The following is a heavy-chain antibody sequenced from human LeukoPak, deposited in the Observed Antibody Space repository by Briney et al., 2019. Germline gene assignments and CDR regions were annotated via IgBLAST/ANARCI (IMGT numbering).Heavy chain of an antibody. D-gene: IGHD3-3*01. CDR1: GGSISSYY. CDR2: IYYSGST. CDR3: ARHQGVVDL. V-gene: IGHV4-59*08. J-gene: IGHJ2*01. Sequence: SETLSLTCTVSGGSISSYYWSWIRQPPGKGLEWIGYIYYSGSTNYNPSLQSRVTISVDTSKNQFSLKLSSVTAADTAVYYCARHQGVVDLWGRGSLVTVSS.